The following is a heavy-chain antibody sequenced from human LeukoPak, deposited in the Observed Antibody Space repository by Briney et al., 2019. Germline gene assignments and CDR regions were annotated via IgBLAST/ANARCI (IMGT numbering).Heavy chain of an antibody. CDR3: AKWGDFDILTGYYVSDF. Sequence: PGQSLRPSSVGSGFTFSNYAMSWVRQAPGKRLEWVSAVTGRGGSTYYADSVKGRFTISRDNSRNTLFLQMNSLRAEDTAIYYCAKWGDFDILTGYYVSDFWGQGALVTVSS. D-gene: IGHD3-9*01. CDR1: GFTFSNYA. V-gene: IGHV3-23*01. J-gene: IGHJ4*02. CDR2: VTGRGGST.